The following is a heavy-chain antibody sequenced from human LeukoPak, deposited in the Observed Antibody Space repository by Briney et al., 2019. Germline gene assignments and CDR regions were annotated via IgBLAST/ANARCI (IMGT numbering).Heavy chain of an antibody. CDR1: GLIFSSHG. J-gene: IGHJ4*02. Sequence: GRSLRLSCAASGLIFSSHGFHWVRQPPGKGLEWVTFISLDGTKKSYADSVKGRFTFSRDDSKNTLYLETNSLRAEDTAVYYCARDPAARWPACWGRGTLVTVSA. V-gene: IGHV3-33*05. D-gene: IGHD5-24*01. CDR3: ARDPAARWPAC. CDR2: ISLDGTKK.